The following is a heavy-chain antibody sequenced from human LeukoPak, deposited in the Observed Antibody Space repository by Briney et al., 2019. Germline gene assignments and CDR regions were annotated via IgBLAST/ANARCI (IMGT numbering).Heavy chain of an antibody. CDR3: ARPLQGIVGATGFDY. CDR2: IYPSDSDT. D-gene: IGHD1-26*01. J-gene: IGHJ4*02. CDR1: EYSFATYW. V-gene: IGHV5-51*01. Sequence: GESLKISCQGSEYSFATYWIAWLRQMPGKGLEWMGIIYPSDSDTRYSPSFQGQVTISADKSIKTAYLQWSSLKASDTAMYYCARPLQGIVGATGFDYWGQGTLVTVSS.